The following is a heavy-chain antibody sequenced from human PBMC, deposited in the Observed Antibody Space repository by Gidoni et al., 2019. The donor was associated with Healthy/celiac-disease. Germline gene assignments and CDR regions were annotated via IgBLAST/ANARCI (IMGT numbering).Heavy chain of an antibody. J-gene: IGHJ4*02. Sequence: QVQLQQWGAGLLKPSETLSLTCAVYGVSFCGYYWSWIRQPPGKGLEWIGEINHSGSTNYNPSLKSRVTISVDTSKNQFSLKLSSVTAADTAVYYCARGPLYCSGGSCYRIPKPFDYWGQGTLVTVSS. CDR3: ARGPLYCSGGSCYRIPKPFDY. V-gene: IGHV4-34*01. CDR1: GVSFCGYY. CDR2: INHSGST. D-gene: IGHD2-15*01.